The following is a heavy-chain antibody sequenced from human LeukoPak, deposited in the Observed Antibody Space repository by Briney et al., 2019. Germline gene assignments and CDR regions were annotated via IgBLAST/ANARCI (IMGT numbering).Heavy chain of an antibody. CDR3: ARVGVVNAGLYFDY. CDR1: GGTFSSYA. Sequence: ASVKVSCKASGGTFSSYAISWVRQAPGQGLEWMGGIIPIFGTANYAQKFQGRVTITADESTSTAYMELSSLRSEDTAVYYCARVGVVNAGLYFDYWGQGTLVTVSS. CDR2: IIPIFGTA. J-gene: IGHJ4*02. D-gene: IGHD4-23*01. V-gene: IGHV1-69*13.